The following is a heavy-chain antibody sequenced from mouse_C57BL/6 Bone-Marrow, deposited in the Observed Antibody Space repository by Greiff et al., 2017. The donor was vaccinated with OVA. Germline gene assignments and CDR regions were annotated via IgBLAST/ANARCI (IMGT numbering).Heavy chain of an antibody. CDR1: GFTFNTYA. J-gene: IGHJ2*01. V-gene: IGHV10-3*01. D-gene: IGHD2-5*01. CDR2: IRSKSSNYAT. CDR3: VRGGLYYSNFYYFDY. Sequence: EVQLVESGGGLVQPKGSLKLSCAASGFTFNTYAMHWVRQAPGKGLEWVARIRSKSSNYATYYADSVKDRFTISRDDSQSMLYLQMNNLKTEDTAMYYCVRGGLYYSNFYYFDYWGQGTTLTVSS.